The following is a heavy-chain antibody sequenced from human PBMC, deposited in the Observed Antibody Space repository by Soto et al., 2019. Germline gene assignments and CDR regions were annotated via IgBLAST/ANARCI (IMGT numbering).Heavy chain of an antibody. CDR2: IYYSGST. CDR3: ARDRRDGYTY. V-gene: IGHV4-31*03. J-gene: IGHJ4*02. CDR1: GGSISSGGYY. D-gene: IGHD5-12*01. Sequence: SETLSLTCTVSGGSISSGGYYWSWIRQHPGKGLEWIGYIYYSGSTYYNPSLKSRVTISVDTSKNQFSLKLSSVTAADTAVYYCARDRRDGYTYWGQGTLVTVST.